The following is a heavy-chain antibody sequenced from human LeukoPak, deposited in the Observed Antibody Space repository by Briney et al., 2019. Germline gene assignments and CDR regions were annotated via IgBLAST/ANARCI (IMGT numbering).Heavy chain of an antibody. D-gene: IGHD3-22*01. CDR3: ARHSSATGWFDP. J-gene: IGHJ5*02. Sequence: SETLSLTCTVSGGSISSYYWSWIRQPPGNGLEWIGYIYYSGSTNYNSSLKSRVTISVDTSKNLFSLKLSSVTAADTAVYYCARHSSATGWFDPWGQGTLVTVSS. CDR2: IYYSGST. CDR1: GGSISSYY. V-gene: IGHV4-59*08.